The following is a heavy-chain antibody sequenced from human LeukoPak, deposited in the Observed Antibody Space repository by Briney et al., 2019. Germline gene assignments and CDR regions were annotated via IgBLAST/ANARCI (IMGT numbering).Heavy chain of an antibody. CDR1: GYSISSSNW. CDR2: IYYSGST. V-gene: IGHV4-28*03. Sequence: PDTLSLTCAVSGYSISSSNWWGWIRQPPGKGLEWIGYIYYSGSTYYNPSLKSRVTMSVDTSKNQFSLKLSSVTAVDTAVYYCAREGRYCSSTSCYGPAFDIWGHGSMVTVSS. CDR3: AREGRYCSSTSCYGPAFDI. D-gene: IGHD2-2*01. J-gene: IGHJ3*02.